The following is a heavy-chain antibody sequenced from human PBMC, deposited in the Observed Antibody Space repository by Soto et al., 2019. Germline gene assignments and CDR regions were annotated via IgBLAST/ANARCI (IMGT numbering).Heavy chain of an antibody. J-gene: IGHJ6*03. D-gene: IGHD3-10*01. Sequence: PSETLSLTCTVSGGSISSSSYYWGWIRQPPGKGLEWIGSIYYSGSTYYNPSLKSRVTISVDTSKNQFSLKLSSVTAADTAVYYCAGSRVKSSYYYYYYMDVWGKGTTVT. CDR2: IYYSGST. V-gene: IGHV4-39*01. CDR1: GGSISSSSYY. CDR3: AGSRVKSSYYYYYYMDV.